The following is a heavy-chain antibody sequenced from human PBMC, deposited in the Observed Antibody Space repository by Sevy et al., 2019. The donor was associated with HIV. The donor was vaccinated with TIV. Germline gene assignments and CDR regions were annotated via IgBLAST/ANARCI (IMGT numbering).Heavy chain of an antibody. Sequence: GGSLRLSCAVSGFSLSHYAFHWVRQAPGKGLEWLSLISYDGTNKFYANSVKGRFTISRDNSKDTLYLQMNNLRGDDTAVYYCARIAVSYSTNDCYHRADYWGQGALVTVSS. J-gene: IGHJ4*02. CDR1: GFSLSHYA. CDR3: ARIAVSYSTNDCYHRADY. D-gene: IGHD2-8*01. V-gene: IGHV3-30-3*01. CDR2: ISYDGTNK.